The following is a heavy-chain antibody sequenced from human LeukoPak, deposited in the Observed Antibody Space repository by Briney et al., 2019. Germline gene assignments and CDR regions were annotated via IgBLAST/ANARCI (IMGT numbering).Heavy chain of an antibody. J-gene: IGHJ4*02. V-gene: IGHV1-8*01. CDR1: GYTFTSYD. CDR2: MSPNSGNT. CDR3: ARGGPRWLQLKPFDY. Sequence: GAPVKVSCKASGYTFTSYDINWVRQATGQGLEWMGWMSPNSGNTGYAQKFQGRVTMTRNTSISKAYMELSSLRSEDTAVYYCARGGPRWLQLKPFDYWGQGTLVTVSS. D-gene: IGHD5-24*01.